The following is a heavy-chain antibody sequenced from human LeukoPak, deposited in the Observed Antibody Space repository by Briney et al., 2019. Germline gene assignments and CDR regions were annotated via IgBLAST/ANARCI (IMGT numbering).Heavy chain of an antibody. CDR2: MHHSGST. V-gene: IGHV4-61*01. Sequence: SETLSLTCTVSGASVSSLRYHWMWLRQPPGKGLEYIGNMHHSGSTDYKPSLQSRVAISVDTSNNQFSLTLTSVTAADTAVYYCVGLAEGESGRGSWGQGTLVTVSS. J-gene: IGHJ5*02. CDR3: VGLAEGESGRGS. CDR1: GASVSSLRYH. D-gene: IGHD3-10*01.